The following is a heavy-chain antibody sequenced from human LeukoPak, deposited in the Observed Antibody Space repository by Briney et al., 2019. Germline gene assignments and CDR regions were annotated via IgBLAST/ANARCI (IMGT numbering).Heavy chain of an antibody. Sequence: SETLSLTCTVSGGSISSGDYYWSWIRQPPGKGLEWIGYIYYSGSTYYNPSLKSRVTISVDTSKNQFSLKLSSVTAADTAVYYCAREDYGDYGWFDPWGQGTLVTASS. J-gene: IGHJ5*02. CDR2: IYYSGST. V-gene: IGHV4-30-4*08. D-gene: IGHD4-17*01. CDR1: GGSISSGDYY. CDR3: AREDYGDYGWFDP.